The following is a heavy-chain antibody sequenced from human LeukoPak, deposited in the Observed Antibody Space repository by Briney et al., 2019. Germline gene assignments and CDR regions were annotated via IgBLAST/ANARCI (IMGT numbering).Heavy chain of an antibody. V-gene: IGHV1-69*05. CDR1: GGTFSTYT. CDR3: ARVDRSHFYLDV. Sequence: SVKVSCEASGGTFSTYTITWVRQAPGQGLEWMGGIIPVFGTANYAQKFQDRVTVSTDGSTRTAYMELRSLKFDDTAIYYCARVDRSHFYLDVWGKGTTVTVSS. CDR2: IIPVFGTA. J-gene: IGHJ6*03.